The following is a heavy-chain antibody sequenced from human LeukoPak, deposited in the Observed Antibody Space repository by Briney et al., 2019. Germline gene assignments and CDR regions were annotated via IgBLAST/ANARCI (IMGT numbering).Heavy chain of an antibody. CDR2: IYYSGTT. Sequence: SETLFLTCTVSGGSISSSSYHWGWIRQPPGKGLEWIGSIYYSGTTYYNPPLKSRVTISVDTSKNQFSLKVSSVTAADTAVYCATTYDYTSGGYDYWGHGSLVTVSS. J-gene: IGHJ4*01. V-gene: IGHV4-39*01. CDR1: GGSISSSSYH. D-gene: IGHD6-19*01. CDR3: ATTYDYTSGGYDY.